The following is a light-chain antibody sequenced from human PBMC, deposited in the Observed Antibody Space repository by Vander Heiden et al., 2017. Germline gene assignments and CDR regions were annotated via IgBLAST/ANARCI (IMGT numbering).Light chain of an antibody. J-gene: IGLJ1*01. V-gene: IGLV2-11*01. Sequence: QSALSQPRSVSGSPGPSVPISCTGTSSDFGGYKYVSWYQQHPGKAPKLMIYDVTKRPSGVPDRFSGSKSGNTASLTISGLQAADEADYFCCSFTGTNNYVFGSGTKVTVL. CDR1: SSDFGGYKY. CDR3: CSFTGTNNYV. CDR2: DVT.